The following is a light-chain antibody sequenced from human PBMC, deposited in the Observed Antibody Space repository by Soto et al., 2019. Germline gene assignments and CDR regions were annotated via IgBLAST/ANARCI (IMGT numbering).Light chain of an antibody. CDR2: ANI. J-gene: IGLJ1*01. CDR1: SSNIGADYD. Sequence: QSVLTQPPSVSGAPGQRVTISCTGSSSNIGADYDIHWYQHLPGTAPKLLIYANINRPSGVPDRFSGSKSGTSASLAITELQAEDEADYYCSAWDNSLNGYVFGPGTKLTVL. V-gene: IGLV1-40*01. CDR3: SAWDNSLNGYV.